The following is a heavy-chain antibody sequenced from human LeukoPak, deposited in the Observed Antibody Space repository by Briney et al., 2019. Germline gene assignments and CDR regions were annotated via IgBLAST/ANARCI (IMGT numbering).Heavy chain of an antibody. V-gene: IGHV4-61*02. J-gene: IGHJ5*02. Sequence: SETLSLTCTVSGVSISSGSFYWSWIRQPAGKGLEWIGRIHTSGNTNYNPSLKSRVTISMDTSKNQISLILSSVTAADTAVYFCARGQSGVRGANVPNLMGFDPWGQGTLVIVSS. CDR3: ARGQSGVRGANVPNLMGFDP. D-gene: IGHD3-10*01. CDR1: GVSISSGSFY. CDR2: IHTSGNT.